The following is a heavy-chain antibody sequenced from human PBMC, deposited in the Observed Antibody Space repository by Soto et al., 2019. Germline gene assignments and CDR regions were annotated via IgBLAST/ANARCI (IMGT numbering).Heavy chain of an antibody. D-gene: IGHD3-3*01. Sequence: QVQLQQWGAGLLKPSETLSLTCVVYGASFSGYYWSWIRQSPGKGLEWIGQINHSGSTDFNPSLKSRVTISGDTSKNQFVLKLSSVTAADTAVYYCARGGSGWYTRQAFDIWGQGTMVTVSS. CDR1: GASFSGYY. V-gene: IGHV4-34*01. CDR3: ARGGSGWYTRQAFDI. CDR2: INHSGST. J-gene: IGHJ3*02.